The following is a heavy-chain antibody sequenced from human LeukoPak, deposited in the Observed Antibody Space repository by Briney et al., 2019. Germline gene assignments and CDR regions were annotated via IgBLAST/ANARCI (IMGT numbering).Heavy chain of an antibody. D-gene: IGHD6-13*01. CDR1: GFTFSSYA. J-gene: IGHJ6*03. CDR2: ISYDGSNK. CDR3: ARQGYPYYYMDV. V-gene: IGHV3-30-3*01. Sequence: GGSLRLSCAASGFTFSSYAMHWVRQAPGKGLEWVAVISYDGSNKYYADSVKGRFTISRDNSKNTLYLQMNSLRAEDTAVYYCARQGYPYYYMDVWGKGTTVTVSS.